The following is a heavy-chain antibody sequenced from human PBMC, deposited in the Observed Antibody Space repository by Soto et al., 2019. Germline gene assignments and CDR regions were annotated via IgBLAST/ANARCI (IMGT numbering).Heavy chain of an antibody. V-gene: IGHV3-33*01. CDR2: IWYDGSNK. CDR3: AREFLGPTNYYGMDV. Sequence: QVQLVESGGGVVQPGRSLRLSCAASGFTFSSYGMHWVRQAPGKGLEWVAVIWYDGSNKYYADSVKGRFTISRDNSKNTLYLQMNSLRAEDTAVYYCAREFLGPTNYYGMDVWGQGTTVTVSS. D-gene: IGHD1-26*01. J-gene: IGHJ6*02. CDR1: GFTFSSYG.